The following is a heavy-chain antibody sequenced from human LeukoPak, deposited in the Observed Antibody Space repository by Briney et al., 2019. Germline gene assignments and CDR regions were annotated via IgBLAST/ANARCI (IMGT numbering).Heavy chain of an antibody. CDR1: GGSISSSSYY. D-gene: IGHD3-10*01. CDR2: IYYSGST. CDR3: ARGEFSYYYGSGSPGTFDI. V-gene: IGHV4-39*07. Sequence: SETLSLTCTVSGGSISSSSYYWGWIRQPPGKGLEWIGSIYYSGSTYYNPSLKSRVTISVDTSKNLFSLRLSSVTAADTAVYYCARGEFSYYYGSGSPGTFDIWGQGTMVTVSS. J-gene: IGHJ3*02.